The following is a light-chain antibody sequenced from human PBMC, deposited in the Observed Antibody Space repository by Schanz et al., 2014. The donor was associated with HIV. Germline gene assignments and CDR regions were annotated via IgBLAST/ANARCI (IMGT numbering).Light chain of an antibody. CDR1: SSDVGGFYS. V-gene: IGLV2-14*03. CDR3: STFSGNATL. Sequence: QSALTQPASVSASPGQSITISCTGISSDVGGFYSVSWYQQHPGKAPKLMIFDVSNRPSGVANRFSGSKSGNTASLTISGLQAEDEADYYCSTFSGNATLFGGGTKLTVL. J-gene: IGLJ2*01. CDR2: DVS.